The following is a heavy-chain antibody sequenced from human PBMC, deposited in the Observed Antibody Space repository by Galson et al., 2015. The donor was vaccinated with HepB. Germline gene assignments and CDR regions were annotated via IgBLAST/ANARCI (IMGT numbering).Heavy chain of an antibody. CDR2: ISSSSSTI. D-gene: IGHD2-15*01. Sequence: SLRLSCAASGFTFSSYGMNWVRQAPGKGLEWVSYISSSSSTIYYADSVKGRFTISRDNAKNSLYLQMNSLRAEDTAVYYCARGASIVVVVAATPRFDPWGQGTLVTVSS. CDR3: ARGASIVVVVAATPRFDP. V-gene: IGHV3-48*04. CDR1: GFTFSSYG. J-gene: IGHJ5*02.